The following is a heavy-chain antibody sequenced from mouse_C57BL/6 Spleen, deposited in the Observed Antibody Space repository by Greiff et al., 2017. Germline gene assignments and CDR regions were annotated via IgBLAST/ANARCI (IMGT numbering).Heavy chain of an antibody. V-gene: IGHV1-20*01. Sequence: VQLQQSGPELVKPGDSVKISCKASGYSFTGYFMNWVLQSHGKSLEWIGRINPYNGDTFYNQKFKGKATLTVDKSSSTAHMVLRRLTSDDSAVYYCARGGRENFDYWGQGTTLTVSS. CDR2: INPYNGDT. J-gene: IGHJ2*01. CDR1: GYSFTGYF. CDR3: ARGGRENFDY.